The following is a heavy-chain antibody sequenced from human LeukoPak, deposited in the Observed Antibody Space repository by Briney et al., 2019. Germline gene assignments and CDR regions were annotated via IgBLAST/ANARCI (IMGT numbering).Heavy chain of an antibody. CDR3: ASPGATTARAAFDI. Sequence: SETLSLTCTVSGGSISSSSYYWGWIRQPPGKGLEWIGSIYYSGSTYYNPSHKSRVTISVDTSKNQFSLKLSSVTAADTAVYYCASPGATTARAAFDIWGQGTMVTVSS. J-gene: IGHJ3*02. CDR2: IYYSGST. V-gene: IGHV4-39*01. CDR1: GGSISSSSYY. D-gene: IGHD4-17*01.